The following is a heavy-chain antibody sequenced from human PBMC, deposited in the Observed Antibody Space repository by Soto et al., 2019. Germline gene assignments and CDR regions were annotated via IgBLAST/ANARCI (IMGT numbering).Heavy chain of an antibody. J-gene: IGHJ3*02. CDR1: GASLSGYD. D-gene: IGHD2-2*01. CDR2: ISQSGTT. CDR3: ARDPNANAFDI. Sequence: SETLSLTCAVYGASLSGYDWSWVRQPPGKGLQWIGEISQSGTTNYDPSLKSRVTISVDTSKNQFSLRLRSLTAADTATYFCARDPNANAFDIWGRGTIVT. V-gene: IGHV4-34*01.